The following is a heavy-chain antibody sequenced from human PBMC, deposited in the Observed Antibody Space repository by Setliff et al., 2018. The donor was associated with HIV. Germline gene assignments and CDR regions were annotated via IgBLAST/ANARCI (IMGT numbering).Heavy chain of an antibody. D-gene: IGHD3-3*01. CDR1: GYTFTNYD. CDR2: MTPNSGNT. J-gene: IGHJ3*02. Sequence: ASVKVSCKASGYTFTNYDVNWLRQATGQGLEWMGWMTPNSGNTGSAQKFQGRVSMTRNISISTAYMELRSLTSEDTAVYFCARGLGALEWEKRDGDAFDIWGQGTRVTVSS. CDR3: ARGLGALEWEKRDGDAFDI. V-gene: IGHV1-8*02.